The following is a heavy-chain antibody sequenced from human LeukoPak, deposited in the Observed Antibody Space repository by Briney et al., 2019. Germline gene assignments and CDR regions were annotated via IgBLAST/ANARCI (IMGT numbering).Heavy chain of an antibody. D-gene: IGHD6-13*01. CDR2: IYYSGST. J-gene: IGHJ6*03. CDR1: GGSFSGYY. Sequence: SETLSLTCAVHGGSFSGYYWSWIRQPPGKGLEWIGSIYYSGSTYYNPSLQSRVTISVDTSRNQFSLKLSSVTAADTAVYYCARGTRYSSSWQTYYYYYYMDVWGKGTTVTVSS. V-gene: IGHV4-34*01. CDR3: ARGTRYSSSWQTYYYYYYMDV.